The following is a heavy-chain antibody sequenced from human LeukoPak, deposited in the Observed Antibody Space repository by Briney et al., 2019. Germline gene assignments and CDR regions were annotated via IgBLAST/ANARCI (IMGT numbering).Heavy chain of an antibody. CDR1: GFTVSSNY. CDR2: IYSGGST. V-gene: IGHV3-53*01. CDR3: ARDIGQDPGDY. D-gene: IGHD1-26*01. Sequence: PGGSLRLSCAAPGFTVSSNYMSWVRQAPGKGLEWVSVIYSGGSTYYADSVKGRFTSSRDNSKNTLYLQMNSLRAEDTAVYYCARDIGQDPGDYWGQGTLVTVSS. J-gene: IGHJ4*02.